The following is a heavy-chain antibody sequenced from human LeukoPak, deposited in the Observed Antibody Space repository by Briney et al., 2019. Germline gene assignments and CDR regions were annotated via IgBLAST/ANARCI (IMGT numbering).Heavy chain of an antibody. CDR1: GFTFDDYG. CDR3: ARQRVPAAIRRPYYFDY. Sequence: RPGGSLRLSCAASGFTFDDYGMSWVRQAPGKGLEWVSGINWNGGSTGYADSVKGRFTISRDNAKNPLYLQMNSLRAEDTALYYCARQRVPAAIRRPYYFDYWGQGTLVTVSS. V-gene: IGHV3-20*04. J-gene: IGHJ4*02. D-gene: IGHD2-2*02. CDR2: INWNGGST.